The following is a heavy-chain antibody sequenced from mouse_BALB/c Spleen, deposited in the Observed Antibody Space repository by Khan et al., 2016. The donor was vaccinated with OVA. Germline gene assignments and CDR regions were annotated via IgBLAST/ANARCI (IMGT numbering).Heavy chain of an antibody. V-gene: IGHV9-3-1*01. J-gene: IGHJ1*01. CDR1: GYSFPNYG. CDR2: INTSTGEP. CDR3: ASGGYWYFDV. D-gene: IGHD1-1*02. Sequence: QIQLVQSGPEVKKPGETVKISCQASGYSFPNYGMNWVRQAPGKGLKWMGWINTSTGEPTYADDFKGRFAFSLETSASTAYLQINNLQHEDTATYYCASGGYWYFDVWGAGTTVTGAS.